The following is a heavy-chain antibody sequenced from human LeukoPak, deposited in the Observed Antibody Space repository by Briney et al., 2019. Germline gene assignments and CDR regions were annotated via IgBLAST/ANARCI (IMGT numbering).Heavy chain of an antibody. CDR2: IIPIFGTA. V-gene: IGHV1-69*13. J-gene: IGHJ4*02. CDR3: AREVSSSGGY. Sequence: ASVRVSCKASGYILTEYYVHWVRQAPGQGLEWMGGIIPIFGTANYAQKFQGRVTITADESTSTAYMELSSLRSEDTAVYYCAREVSSSGGYWGQGTLVTVSS. D-gene: IGHD6-13*01. CDR1: GYILTEYY.